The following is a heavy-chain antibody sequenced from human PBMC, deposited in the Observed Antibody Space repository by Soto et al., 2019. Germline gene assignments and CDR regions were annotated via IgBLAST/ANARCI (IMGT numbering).Heavy chain of an antibody. CDR1: DFTFSNAW. D-gene: IGHD2-2*01. V-gene: IGHV3-23*01. J-gene: IGHJ6*02. Sequence: PGGSLRLSCAASDFTFSNAWMNWVRQAPGKGLEWVSLIGESGTPTYYADSVKGRFTISRDNSGNTLFLEMYSLRAEDTAVYYCARYIPGVRYYGMDVWGQGTTVTVSS. CDR3: ARYIPGVRYYGMDV. CDR2: IGESGTPT.